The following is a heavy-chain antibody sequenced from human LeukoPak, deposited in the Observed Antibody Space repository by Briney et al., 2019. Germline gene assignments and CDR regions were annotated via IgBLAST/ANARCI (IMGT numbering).Heavy chain of an antibody. J-gene: IGHJ4*02. Sequence: ASVKVFCKASGYTFVTYGINWVRQAPGQGPEWIGWISTYNGNTKYALKFQDRVTLARDTSTTTACMELKSLTSDDRAVYYCARASFDHWGQGTLVIVSS. CDR2: ISTYNGNT. CDR1: GYTFVTYG. CDR3: ARASFDH. V-gene: IGHV1-18*01.